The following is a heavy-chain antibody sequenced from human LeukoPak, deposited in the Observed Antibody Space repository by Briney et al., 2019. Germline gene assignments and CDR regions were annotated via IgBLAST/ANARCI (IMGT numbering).Heavy chain of an antibody. V-gene: IGHV4-4*09. CDR2: IYATGST. D-gene: IGHD3-10*01. J-gene: IGHJ5*02. CDR3: ARHGSVRSPLGP. CDR1: GGSISSYY. Sequence: SETLSLTCTVSGGSISSYYWSWIRQPPGKGLEWIGYIYATGSTNYNPSLKSRVTISVDPSKNQFSLNLRSVTAAHTAVYYCARHGSVRSPLGPWGQGTLVTVSS.